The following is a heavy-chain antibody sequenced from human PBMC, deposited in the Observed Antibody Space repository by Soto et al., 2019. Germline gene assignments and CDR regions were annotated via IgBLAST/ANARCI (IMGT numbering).Heavy chain of an antibody. V-gene: IGHV3-23*01. Sequence: GGSLRLSCAASGFTFSSHAMSWVRQAPGKGLEWVSAISGSGGSTYYADSVKGRFTISRDNSKNTLYLQMNSLRAEEAAVYYSAKGNIKSFGGEYYLDYWGQGSLVTVSS. D-gene: IGHD3-16*01. CDR3: AKGNIKSFGGEYYLDY. CDR2: ISGSGGST. J-gene: IGHJ4*02. CDR1: GFTFSSHA.